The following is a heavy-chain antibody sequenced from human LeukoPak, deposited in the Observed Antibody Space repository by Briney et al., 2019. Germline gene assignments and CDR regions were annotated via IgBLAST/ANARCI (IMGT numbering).Heavy chain of an antibody. CDR1: GGSISSSSYY. D-gene: IGHD3-22*01. V-gene: IGHV3-21*01. J-gene: IGHJ4*02. CDR3: ARDLRSSGYYAFDY. CDR2: ISSSSSYI. Sequence: PSEALSLTCTVSGGSISSSSYYWGWVRQAPGKGLEWVSCISSSSSYIYYADSVKGRFTTSRDNAKNSLYLQMNSLRAEDTAVYYCARDLRSSGYYAFDYWGQGTLVTVSS.